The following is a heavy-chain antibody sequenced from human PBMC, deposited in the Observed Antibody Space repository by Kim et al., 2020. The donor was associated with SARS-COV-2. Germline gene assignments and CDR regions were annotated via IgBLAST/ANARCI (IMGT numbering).Heavy chain of an antibody. V-gene: IGHV3-30*18. CDR2: ISYDGSNK. D-gene: IGHD3-3*01. Sequence: SLRLSCAASGFTFSSYGMHWVRQAPGKGLEWVAVISYDGSNKYYADSVKGRFTISRDNSKNTLYLQMNSLRAEDTAVYYCAKERYYDFWRTYYFDYWGQ. CDR3: AKERYYDFWRTYYFDY. CDR1: GFTFSSYG. J-gene: IGHJ4*02.